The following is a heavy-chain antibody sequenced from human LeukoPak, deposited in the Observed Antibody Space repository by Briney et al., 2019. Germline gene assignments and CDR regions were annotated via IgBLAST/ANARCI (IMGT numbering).Heavy chain of an antibody. Sequence: GRSLRLSCAASGFTFDDYAMHWVRQAPGKGLEWVSGISWNSGYIGYADSVKGRFTISRDNSKNTLYLQMNSLRAEDTAVYYCARSMAAAYNWFDPWGQGTLVTVSS. CDR3: ARSMAAAYNWFDP. D-gene: IGHD6-13*01. V-gene: IGHV3-9*01. CDR1: GFTFDDYA. J-gene: IGHJ5*02. CDR2: ISWNSGYI.